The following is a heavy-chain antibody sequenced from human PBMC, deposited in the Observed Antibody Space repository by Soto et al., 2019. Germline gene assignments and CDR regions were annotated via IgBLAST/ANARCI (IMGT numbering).Heavy chain of an antibody. CDR1: GFTFSDYY. CDR2: ISSSGSTI. J-gene: IGHJ3*02. V-gene: IGHV3-11*01. Sequence: GSLRLSCAASGFTFSDYYMSWIRQAPGKGLEWVSYISSSGSTIYYADSVKGRFTISRDNAKNSLYLQMNSLRAEDTAVYYCARPQGYCSGGSCYFPRNDAFDIWGQGTMVTVSS. CDR3: ARPQGYCSGGSCYFPRNDAFDI. D-gene: IGHD2-15*01.